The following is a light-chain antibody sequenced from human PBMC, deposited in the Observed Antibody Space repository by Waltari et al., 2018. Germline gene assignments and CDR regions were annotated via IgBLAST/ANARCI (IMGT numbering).Light chain of an antibody. Sequence: DIQMTQSPSSLSASVGDRVTITCQASQDISNYLNWDQQKPGKAPKLLIYDASNVETGVPSRFSGSGSGTDFTFTISSLQPEYIATYYCQQYDNPLYTFGQGTQLEIK. J-gene: IGKJ2*01. CDR2: DAS. CDR1: QDISNY. V-gene: IGKV1-33*01. CDR3: QQYDNPLYT.